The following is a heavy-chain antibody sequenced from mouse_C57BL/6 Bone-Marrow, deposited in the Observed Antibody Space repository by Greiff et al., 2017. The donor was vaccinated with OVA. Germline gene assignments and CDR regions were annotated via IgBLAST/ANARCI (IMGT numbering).Heavy chain of an antibody. J-gene: IGHJ1*03. D-gene: IGHD4-1*01. CDR1: GYTFTDYY. CDR3: ARVTGTSYWYFDV. CDR2: INPNNGGT. Sequence: EVQLQQSGPELVKPGASVKISCKASGYTFTDYYMNWVKQSHGKSLEWIGDINPNNGGTSYNQKFKGKATLTVDKSSSTAYMELRSLTSEDSAVYYCARVTGTSYWYFDVWGTGTTVTVSS. V-gene: IGHV1-26*01.